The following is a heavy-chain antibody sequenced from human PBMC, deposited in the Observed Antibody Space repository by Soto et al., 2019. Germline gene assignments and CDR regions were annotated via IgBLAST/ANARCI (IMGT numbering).Heavy chain of an antibody. CDR3: ARQIGCGRWYFDL. CDR2: TRYAGST. J-gene: IGHJ2*01. V-gene: IGHV4-39*01. CDR1: GDSINSNDDY. D-gene: IGHD2-15*01. Sequence: QLQLQESGPGLVRPSETLSLTCTVSGDSINSNDDYWGWIRQPPGKGLEWIGTTRYAGSTYSNPSLRSRVAISADMSSTQFSLRLNSVTAADTAVYYCARQIGCGRWYFDLWGRGTLVTVSS.